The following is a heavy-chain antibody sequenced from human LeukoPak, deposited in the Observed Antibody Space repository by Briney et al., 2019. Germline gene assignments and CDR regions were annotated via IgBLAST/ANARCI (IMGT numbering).Heavy chain of an antibody. J-gene: IGHJ4*02. D-gene: IGHD4-17*01. CDR1: GYTFTGYY. CDR2: IDSNSGGT. V-gene: IGHV1-2*02. Sequence: GASVTVSCKSSGYTFTGYYMHWVRQAPGQGFEWMGRIDSNSGGTNYAQNFQGRVTMTRDTSISTVYMELISQRSDDTAVYYCAREVNYDDYRTSDYWGQGTLVTVSS. CDR3: AREVNYDDYRTSDY.